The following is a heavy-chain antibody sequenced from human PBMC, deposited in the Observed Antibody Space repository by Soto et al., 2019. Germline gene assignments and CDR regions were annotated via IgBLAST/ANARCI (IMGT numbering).Heavy chain of an antibody. J-gene: IGHJ6*04. CDR2: ISGSGRTT. CDR3: AKFRGPSYSYYAMDV. V-gene: IGHV3-23*01. CDR1: GFTFGSYA. Sequence: EVQLLESGGGLVQPGGSLRLSCAASGFTFGSYAMNWLRQAPGRGLECVSVISGSGRTTYYADSVKGRFTVSRDNSKNTPYLQMNSLRAEDTALQYCAKFRGPSYSYYAMDVWGKGTAVSVSS. D-gene: IGHD3-16*01.